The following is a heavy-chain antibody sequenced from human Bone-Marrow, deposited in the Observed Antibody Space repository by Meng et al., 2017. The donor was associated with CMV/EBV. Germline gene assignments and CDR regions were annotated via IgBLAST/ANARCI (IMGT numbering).Heavy chain of an antibody. V-gene: IGHV1-18*01. CDR1: GYTFTSYG. CDR2: ISAYNGNT. CDR3: ARGGYYYGSGSYHSLIDY. D-gene: IGHD3-10*01. Sequence: ASVKVSCKASGYTFTSYGISWVRQAPGQGLEWMGWISAYNGNTNYAQKLQGRVTMTTDTSTGTAYMELRSLRSDDTAVYYCARGGYYYGSGSYHSLIDYWGQGTLVTVSS. J-gene: IGHJ4*02.